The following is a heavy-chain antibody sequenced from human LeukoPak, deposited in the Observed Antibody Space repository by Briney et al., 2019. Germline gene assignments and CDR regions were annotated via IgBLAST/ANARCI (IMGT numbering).Heavy chain of an antibody. CDR2: IIYSGTT. D-gene: IGHD4-17*01. V-gene: IGHV4-39*01. CDR3: ARDFGDHRIDY. Sequence: SETLSLTCTVSGGSISISGYYWGWVRQSPEKGLEWIGSIIYSGTTHYDPSLRSRVTISVDTSKSQFSLRLTSVTAADTAVYYCARDFGDHRIDYWGQGTLVTVSS. CDR1: GGSISISGYY. J-gene: IGHJ4*02.